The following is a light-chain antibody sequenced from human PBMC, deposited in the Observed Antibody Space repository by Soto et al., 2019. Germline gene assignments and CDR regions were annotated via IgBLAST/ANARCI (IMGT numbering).Light chain of an antibody. V-gene: IGKV3-20*01. CDR2: GAS. CDR3: QQYGSSPT. J-gene: IGKJ4*01. Sequence: EIVLTQSPGTLSLSPGEGATLSCRASQSVRSSFLAWYQQKTGQAPSLLIYGASSRATGIPDRFSGGGSETDFTLTITRLEPEELAVYYCQQYGSSPTFGGGTKVEI. CDR1: QSVRSSF.